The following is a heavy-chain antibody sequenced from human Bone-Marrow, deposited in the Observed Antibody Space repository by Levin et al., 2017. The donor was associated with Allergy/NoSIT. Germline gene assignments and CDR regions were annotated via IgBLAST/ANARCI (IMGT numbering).Heavy chain of an antibody. CDR2: IRYNGGEK. V-gene: IGHV3-33*06. D-gene: IGHD5-12*01. Sequence: GESLKISCTASGFTLNKYSLHWVRQALGKGLEWVAGIRYNGGEKYYADSVKGRFSISRDNSKNTLYLQMNSLRVEDTAVYYCAKVGSSGYGNLDSWGQGTLVTVSS. CDR3: AKVGSSGYGNLDS. CDR1: GFTLNKYS. J-gene: IGHJ5*01.